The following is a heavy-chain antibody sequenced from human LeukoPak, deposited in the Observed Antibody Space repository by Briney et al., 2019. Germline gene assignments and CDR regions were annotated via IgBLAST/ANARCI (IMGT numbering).Heavy chain of an antibody. J-gene: IGHJ6*03. Sequence: GGSLRLSCAASGFTFSSYGMHWVRQAPGKGLEWVAVISYDGSNKYYADSVKGRFTISRDNSKNTLYLQMNSLRPEDTAVYYCAKDQYFVTGYYYYMDVWGKGTTVTISS. V-gene: IGHV3-30*18. CDR2: ISYDGSNK. D-gene: IGHD2-21*02. CDR1: GFTFSSYG. CDR3: AKDQYFVTGYYYYMDV.